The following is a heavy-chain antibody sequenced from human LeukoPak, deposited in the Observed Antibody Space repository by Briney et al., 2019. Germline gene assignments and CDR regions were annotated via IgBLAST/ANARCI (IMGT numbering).Heavy chain of an antibody. Sequence: ASVKVSCKASGYTFTIYGISWVRQGPGQGLEWVGWISADKGNTNHAQKHQGRVTMTTDTSTSTAYMELRSLRSDDTAVYYCARDPPYYYDSSGYYFDYWGQGTRVTVSS. V-gene: IGHV1-18*01. CDR2: ISADKGNT. J-gene: IGHJ4*02. CDR1: GYTFTIYG. D-gene: IGHD3-22*01. CDR3: ARDPPYYYDSSGYYFDY.